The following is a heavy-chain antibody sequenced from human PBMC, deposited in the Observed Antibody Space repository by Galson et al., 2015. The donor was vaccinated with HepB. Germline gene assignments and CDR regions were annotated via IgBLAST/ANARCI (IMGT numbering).Heavy chain of an antibody. CDR3: ARALQYYHMDV. D-gene: IGHD5-24*01. V-gene: IGHV3-33*01. CDR1: GFPFGNYA. J-gene: IGHJ6*03. CDR2: VWNDGSEK. Sequence: SLRLSCATSGFPFGNYAMHWVRQAPGKGLEWMAVVWNDGSEKYYADSVKGRFAISKDTSNNTLYLQMNSLRVDDTAVYYCARALQYYHMDVWGKGTAVIVSS.